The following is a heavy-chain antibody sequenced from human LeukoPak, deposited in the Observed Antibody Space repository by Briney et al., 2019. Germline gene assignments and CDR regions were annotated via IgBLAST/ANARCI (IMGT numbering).Heavy chain of an antibody. CDR3: ARLDEYSSSSRYYGMDV. V-gene: IGHV1-69*13. D-gene: IGHD6-6*01. J-gene: IGHJ6*02. Sequence: ASVKVSCKASGYTLTSYYMHWVRQAPGQGLEWMGGIIPIFGTANYAQKFQGRVTITADESTSTAYMELSSLRSEDTAVYYCARLDEYSSSSRYYGMDVWGQGTTVTVSS. CDR1: GYTLTSYY. CDR2: IIPIFGTA.